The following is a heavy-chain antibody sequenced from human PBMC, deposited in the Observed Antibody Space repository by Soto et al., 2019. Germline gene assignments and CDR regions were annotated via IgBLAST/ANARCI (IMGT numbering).Heavy chain of an antibody. CDR1: GGSFSGYY. J-gene: IGHJ4*02. Sequence: QVQLQQWGAGLLKPSETLSLTCAVYGGSFSGYYWTWIRQPPGTGLEWIGEINHSGSTNYKPSLKSLVTISVYTSKNQFSLKMTSVTAADTAVYYCARDKITCVFDYWGQGTLVNVSS. D-gene: IGHD3-10*01. V-gene: IGHV4-34*01. CDR2: INHSGST. CDR3: ARDKITCVFDY.